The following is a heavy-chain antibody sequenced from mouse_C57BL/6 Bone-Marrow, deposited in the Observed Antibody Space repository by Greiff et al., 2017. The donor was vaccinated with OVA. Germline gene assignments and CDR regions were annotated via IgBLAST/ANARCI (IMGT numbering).Heavy chain of an antibody. CDR1: GFNIKDDY. V-gene: IGHV14-4*01. D-gene: IGHD2-3*01. CDR2: IDPENGDT. Sequence: EVKVVESGAELVRPGASVKLSCTASGFNIKDDYMHWVKQRPEQGLEWIGWIDPENGDTEYASKFQGKATITADTSSNTAYLQLSSLTSEDTAVYYCTTLWLLRGAWFAYWGQGTLVTVSA. CDR3: TTLWLLRGAWFAY. J-gene: IGHJ3*01.